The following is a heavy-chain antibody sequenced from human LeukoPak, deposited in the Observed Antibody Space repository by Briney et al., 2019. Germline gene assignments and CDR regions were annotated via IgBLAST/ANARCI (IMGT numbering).Heavy chain of an antibody. J-gene: IGHJ5*02. D-gene: IGHD3-22*01. Sequence: GGSLRLSWAASGFTFSNYGINWVRQAPGKGLEWVSSISSNSRYISYADSVKGRFTISRDNAKSSLYLQMNSLRGEDTAVYFCARDLRPDTPTPAEPSLHYFESSGYYGAWGQGTLVTVSS. CDR1: GFTFSNYG. CDR2: ISSNSRYI. CDR3: ARDLRPDTPTPAEPSLHYFESSGYYGA. V-gene: IGHV3-21*06.